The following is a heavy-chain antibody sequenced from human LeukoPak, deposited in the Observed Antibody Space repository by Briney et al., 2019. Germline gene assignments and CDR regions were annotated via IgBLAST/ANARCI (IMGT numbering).Heavy chain of an antibody. Sequence: GGSLRLSCAASGFTFSSYGMHWVRQAPGKGPEWVAFIRYDGSNKYYADSVKGRFTISRDNAKNSLYLQMNSLRAEDTAVYYCARVKRRDGYAIDYWGQGTLVTVSS. CDR2: IRYDGSNK. D-gene: IGHD5-24*01. CDR1: GFTFSSYG. CDR3: ARVKRRDGYAIDY. V-gene: IGHV3-30*02. J-gene: IGHJ4*02.